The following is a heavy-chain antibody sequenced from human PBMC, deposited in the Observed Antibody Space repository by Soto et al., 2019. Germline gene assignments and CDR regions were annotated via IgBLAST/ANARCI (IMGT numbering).Heavy chain of an antibody. D-gene: IGHD2-15*01. CDR1: GGSFSGYY. J-gene: IGHJ5*02. Sequence: QVQLQQWGAGLLKPSETLSLTCAVYGGSFSGYYWSWIRQPPGKGLEWIGEINHSGSTNYNPSLKSRVPISVDTSTNQFSLKLSSVTAADTAVYYCARAEPWNCSGGSCFSNTWFDPWGQGTLVTVSS. CDR2: INHSGST. CDR3: ARAEPWNCSGGSCFSNTWFDP. V-gene: IGHV4-34*01.